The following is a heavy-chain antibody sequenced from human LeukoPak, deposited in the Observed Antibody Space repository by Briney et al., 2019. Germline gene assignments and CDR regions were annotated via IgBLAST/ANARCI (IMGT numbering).Heavy chain of an antibody. CDR3: ARELSQIVWGGLDY. J-gene: IGHJ4*02. V-gene: IGHV3-33*05. CDR2: IQNDASTE. CDR1: GFIFSHYG. D-gene: IGHD2-21*01. Sequence: GRSLRLSCAASGFIFSHYGMHWVRQAPGKGLEWVAVIQNDASTENFADSVKVRFTISRDNSKNTVFLQMNSLRVEHTAVYYCARELSQIVWGGLDYGGQGTLVSVSS.